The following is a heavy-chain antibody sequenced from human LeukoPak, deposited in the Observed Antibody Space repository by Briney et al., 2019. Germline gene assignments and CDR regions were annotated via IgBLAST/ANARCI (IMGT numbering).Heavy chain of an antibody. Sequence: GASVKVSCKASGYTFTSYYMHWVRQAPGQGLEWMGGIIPIFGTANYAQKFQGRVTITTDESTSTAYMELSSLRSEDTAVYYCASGWELLHHYWGQGTLVTVSS. CDR1: GYTFTSYY. CDR2: IIPIFGTA. D-gene: IGHD1-26*01. V-gene: IGHV1-69*05. J-gene: IGHJ4*02. CDR3: ASGWELLHHY.